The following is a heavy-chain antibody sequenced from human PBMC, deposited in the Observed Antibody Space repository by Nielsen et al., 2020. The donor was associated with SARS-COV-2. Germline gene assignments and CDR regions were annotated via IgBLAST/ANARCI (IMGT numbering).Heavy chain of an antibody. D-gene: IGHD3-22*01. V-gene: IGHV3-43*02. CDR3: AKGYYYDSSGYSDPFVFDY. CDR1: GFTFDDYA. Sequence: GESLKISCAASGFTFDDYAMHWVRQAPGKGPEWVSLISGDGGSTYYADSVKGRFTISRDNSKNSLYLQMNSLRTEDTALYYCAKGYYYDSSGYSDPFVFDYWGQGTLVTVSS. CDR2: ISGDGGST. J-gene: IGHJ4*02.